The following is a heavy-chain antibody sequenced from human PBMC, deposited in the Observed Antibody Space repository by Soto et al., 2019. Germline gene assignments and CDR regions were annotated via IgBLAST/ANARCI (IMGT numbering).Heavy chain of an antibody. J-gene: IGHJ4*02. CDR3: AKDQARSSYYFDD. CDR2: ISYDGSNK. CDR1: GFTFSSYG. V-gene: IGHV3-30*18. D-gene: IGHD1-26*01. Sequence: QVQLVESGGGVVQPGRSLRLSCAASGFTFSSYGMHWVRQAPGKGLEWVAVISYDGSNKYYADSVKGRFTISRDNSKNTLYLQMNSLRAEDKAVYYCAKDQARSSYYFDDWGQGTLVTVSS.